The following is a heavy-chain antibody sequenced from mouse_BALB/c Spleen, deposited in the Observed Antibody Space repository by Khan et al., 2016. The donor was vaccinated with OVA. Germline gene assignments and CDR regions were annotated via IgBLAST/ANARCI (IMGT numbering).Heavy chain of an antibody. J-gene: IGHJ3*01. D-gene: IGHD2-4*01. Sequence: VQLLQSGPGLVKPSQSLSLSCTVTGYSITSDYIWNWIRPFPGNKLGWMGFISYSGYTRYNPSLKSRISITRDTSKNQFFLHLNSVTSEDTATYYSARSDYYDYDPFPYWGKGTLVTVSA. CDR1: GYSITSDYI. CDR3: ARSDYYDYDPFPY. V-gene: IGHV3-2*02. CDR2: ISYSGYT.